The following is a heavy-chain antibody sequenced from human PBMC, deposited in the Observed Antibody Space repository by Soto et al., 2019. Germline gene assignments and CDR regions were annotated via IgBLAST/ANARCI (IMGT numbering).Heavy chain of an antibody. CDR3: ARPLWKDIVATILYYYYGMDV. D-gene: IGHD5-12*01. J-gene: IGHJ6*02. CDR1: GFTFSSYA. CDR2: ISYDGSNK. V-gene: IGHV3-30-3*01. Sequence: GGSLRLSCAASGFTFSSYAMHWVRQAPGKGLEWVAVISYDGSNKYYADSVKGRFTISRDNSKNTLYLQMNSLRAEDTAVYYCARPLWKDIVATILYYYYGMDVWGQGTTVTVSS.